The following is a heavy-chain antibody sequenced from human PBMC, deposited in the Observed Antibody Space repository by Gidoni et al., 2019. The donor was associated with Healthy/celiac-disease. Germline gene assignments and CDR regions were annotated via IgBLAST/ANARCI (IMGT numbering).Heavy chain of an antibody. CDR3: ARGDSYYDSSGFDY. D-gene: IGHD3-22*01. CDR2: IYYSGST. J-gene: IGHJ4*02. CDR1: GGSNSSYY. Sequence: QVQLQESGPGLVKPSETLSLTCTVSGGSNSSYYWSWIRQPPGKGLEWIGYIYYSGSTNYNPSLKSRVTISVDTSKNQFSLKLSSVTAADTAVYYCARGDSYYDSSGFDYWGQGTLVTVSS. V-gene: IGHV4-59*01.